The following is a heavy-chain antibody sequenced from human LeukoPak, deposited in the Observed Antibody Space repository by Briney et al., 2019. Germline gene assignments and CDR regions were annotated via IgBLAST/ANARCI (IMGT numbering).Heavy chain of an antibody. CDR2: ISAYNGNT. Sequence: ASVKVSCKASGYTFTSYGISWVRQAPGQGLEWMGWISAYNGNTNYALKLQGRVTMTTDTSTSTAYMELRSLRSDDTAVYYCARDGYYDSSGYNDYWGQGTLVTVSP. CDR1: GYTFTSYG. D-gene: IGHD3-22*01. CDR3: ARDGYYDSSGYNDY. V-gene: IGHV1-18*01. J-gene: IGHJ4*02.